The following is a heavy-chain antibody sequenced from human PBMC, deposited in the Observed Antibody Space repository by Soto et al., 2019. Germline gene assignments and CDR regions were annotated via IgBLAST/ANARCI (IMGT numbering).Heavy chain of an antibody. V-gene: IGHV4-59*08. D-gene: IGHD1-1*01. CDR3: ARHFTPGSWFDP. J-gene: IGHJ5*02. CDR1: GGSISSYY. Sequence: QVQLQESGPGLVKPSETLSLTCTVSGGSISSYYWSWIRQPPGKGLEWIGYIYYSGSTNYKPSLKSRVTISVDQSKNQFSPKLSSVTAADTAVDYCARHFTPGSWFDPWGQGTPVTVSS. CDR2: IYYSGST.